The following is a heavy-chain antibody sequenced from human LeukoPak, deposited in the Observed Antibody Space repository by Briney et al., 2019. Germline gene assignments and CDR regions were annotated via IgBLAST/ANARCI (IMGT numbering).Heavy chain of an antibody. Sequence: AGGSLRLSCVASGFTVSDYYMSWVRQAPGKGLEWVSPLYTDDTTIYADSVEGRFTISRDDSKNTIYLHMTTLRGEDTAVYYCARGGAFYWNPRYWGQGTLVTVSS. CDR3: ARGGAFYWNPRY. CDR2: LYTDDTT. CDR1: GFTVSDYY. V-gene: IGHV3-53*01. D-gene: IGHD1-1*01. J-gene: IGHJ4*02.